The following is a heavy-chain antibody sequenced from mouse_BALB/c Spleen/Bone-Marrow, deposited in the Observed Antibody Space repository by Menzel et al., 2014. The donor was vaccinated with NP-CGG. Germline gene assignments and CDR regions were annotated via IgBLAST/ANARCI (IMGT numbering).Heavy chain of an antibody. V-gene: IGHV7-3*02. CDR3: ARDSDWFAY. Sequence: EVKLQESGGGLVQPGGSLRLSCATSEFTFTDNYMSWVRQPPGKALEWLGFIRNKANGYTTEYSASVKGRFTISRDNSQSILYLQMNTLRAEDSATYYCARDSDWFAYWGQGTLVTVSA. J-gene: IGHJ3*01. CDR2: IRNKANGYTT. CDR1: EFTFTDNY.